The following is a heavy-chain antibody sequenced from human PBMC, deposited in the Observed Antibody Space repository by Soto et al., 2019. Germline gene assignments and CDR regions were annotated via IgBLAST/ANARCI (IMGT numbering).Heavy chain of an antibody. D-gene: IGHD5-12*01. V-gene: IGHV3-11*01. CDR1: GFTFSVYY. J-gene: IGHJ3*02. Sequence: PGGSLRLSFAACGFTFSVYYMSWIRQAPGKGLEWVSYISSSGSTIYYADSVKGRFTISRDNAKNSLYLQMNSLRAEDTAVYYCARDSGYDSLSGDAFDIWGQGTMVTVSS. CDR3: ARDSGYDSLSGDAFDI. CDR2: ISSSGSTI.